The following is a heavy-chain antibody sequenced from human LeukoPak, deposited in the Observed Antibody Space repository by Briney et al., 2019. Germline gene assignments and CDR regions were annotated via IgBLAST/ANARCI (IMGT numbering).Heavy chain of an antibody. J-gene: IGHJ3*02. D-gene: IGHD4-17*01. Sequence: SETLSLTCGVYGGSFSAYYWTWIRQPPGKGLEWIGEINHSGSANYNPSLKSRVTMSVDTSKNQFSLKLSSVTAADTAVYYCARTGTVTAFDIWGQGTMVTVSS. CDR2: INHSGSA. CDR1: GGSFSAYY. CDR3: ARTGTVTAFDI. V-gene: IGHV4-34*01.